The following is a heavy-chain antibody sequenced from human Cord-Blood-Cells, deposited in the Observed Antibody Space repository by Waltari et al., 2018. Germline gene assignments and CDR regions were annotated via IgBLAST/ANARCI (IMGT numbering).Heavy chain of an antibody. CDR3: ARGVIAAAATDAFDI. Sequence: VHHQLWGAGMLQSYETLLLNCAVSAGYVSGYYWSWIRQPPGKGLEWIGEINHSGSTNYNPSLKSLVTISVDTSKNQFSLKLSSVTAADTAVYYCARGVIAAAATDAFDIWGQGTMVTVSS. CDR2: INHSGST. J-gene: IGHJ3*02. CDR1: AGYVSGYY. D-gene: IGHD6-13*01. V-gene: IGHV4-34*01.